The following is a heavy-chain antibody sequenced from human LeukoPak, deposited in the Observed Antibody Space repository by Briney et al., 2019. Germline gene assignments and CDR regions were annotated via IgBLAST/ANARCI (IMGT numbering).Heavy chain of an antibody. Sequence: GGSLRLSCAASGFTFSSYAMSWVRQAPGKGLEWVSAISGSGGSTYCADSVKGRFTISRDNSKNTLYLQMNSLRAEDTAVYYCAKDAHIVVVPAARFDPWGQGTLVTVSS. CDR2: ISGSGGST. D-gene: IGHD2-2*01. CDR3: AKDAHIVVVPAARFDP. CDR1: GFTFSSYA. V-gene: IGHV3-23*01. J-gene: IGHJ5*02.